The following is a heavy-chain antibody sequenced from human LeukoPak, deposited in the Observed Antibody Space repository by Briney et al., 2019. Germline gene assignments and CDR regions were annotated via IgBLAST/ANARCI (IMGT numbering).Heavy chain of an antibody. D-gene: IGHD3-10*01. CDR2: IYSGGTT. V-gene: IGHV3-53*01. Sequence: GGSLRLSCAASGFTVSNSYMSWVRQAPGKGLEWVSIIYSGGTTYYADSARGRFTISRDTSKNTLYLQMNSLRAEDTALYYCARGPTAVSAGSWGQGTLVTVSS. CDR3: ARGPTAVSAGS. J-gene: IGHJ5*02. CDR1: GFTVSNSY.